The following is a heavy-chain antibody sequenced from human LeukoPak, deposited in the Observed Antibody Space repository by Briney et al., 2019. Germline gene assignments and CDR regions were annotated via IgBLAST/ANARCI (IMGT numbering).Heavy chain of an antibody. Sequence: SETLSLTCTVSGGSISPYYWSWLRQPAGKGLEWIGRIYTSGSTTYNPSLKSRVTMSVDASKNQFSLKLNFVTAADTAVYYCARVGSGYDFFDYWGQGTLVTVSS. V-gene: IGHV4-4*07. CDR3: ARVGSGYDFFDY. J-gene: IGHJ4*02. CDR2: IYTSGST. D-gene: IGHD3/OR15-3a*01. CDR1: GGSISPYY.